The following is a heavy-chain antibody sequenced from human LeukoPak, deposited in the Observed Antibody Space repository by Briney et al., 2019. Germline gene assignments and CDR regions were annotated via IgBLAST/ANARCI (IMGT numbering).Heavy chain of an antibody. D-gene: IGHD3-16*01. CDR1: GYTFTSYD. CDR2: MNPNSGNT. CDR3: ARGGRFGGVSPDFDY. Sequence: ASVKVSCKASGYTFTSYDINWVRQATGRGLEWMGWMNPNSGNTGYAQKFQGRVTMTRNTSRSTAYMNLSSLRSEDTGVYYCARGGRFGGVSPDFDYWGQGTLVTVSS. V-gene: IGHV1-8*01. J-gene: IGHJ4*02.